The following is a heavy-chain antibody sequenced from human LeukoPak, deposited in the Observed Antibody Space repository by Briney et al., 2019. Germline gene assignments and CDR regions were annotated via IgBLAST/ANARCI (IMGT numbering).Heavy chain of an antibody. D-gene: IGHD3-3*01. CDR1: GYTFTSYG. Sequence: ASVKVSCKASGYTFTSYGISWVRQAPGQGLEWMGWISAYNGNTNYAQKLQGRVTMTTDTSTSTAYMELRSLRSDDTAVYYCARVESSYDFWPFQWYFDLWGRGTLVTVSS. CDR2: ISAYNGNT. CDR3: ARVESSYDFWPFQWYFDL. J-gene: IGHJ2*01. V-gene: IGHV1-18*01.